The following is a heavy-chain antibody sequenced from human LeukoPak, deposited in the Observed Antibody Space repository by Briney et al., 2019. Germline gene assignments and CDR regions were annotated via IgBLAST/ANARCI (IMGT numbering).Heavy chain of an antibody. CDR2: IIPIFGTA. Sequence: SVKVSCKASGGTFSSYAISWVRQAPGQGLEWMGGIIPIFGTANYAQKFQGRVTITADESTSTAYMELSSLRSGDTAVYYCARVAAAGSWFDPWGQGTLVTVSS. CDR3: ARVAAAGSWFDP. J-gene: IGHJ5*02. CDR1: GGTFSSYA. D-gene: IGHD6-13*01. V-gene: IGHV1-69*01.